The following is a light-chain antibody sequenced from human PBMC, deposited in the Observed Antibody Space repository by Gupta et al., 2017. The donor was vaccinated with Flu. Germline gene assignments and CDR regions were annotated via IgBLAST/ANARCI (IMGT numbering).Light chain of an antibody. CDR3: QQSYNTPRT. V-gene: IGKV1-39*01. J-gene: IGKJ3*01. CDR1: QSISSY. CDR2: AAS. Sequence: DIQMTQSPSSLSASVGDRVTITCRASQSISSYFNWYQQKPGKAPKLLIYAASSLQSGVPSRFSGSGSGTDFTLTISSLQPEDFATYYCQQSYNTPRTFGPGTKVDIK.